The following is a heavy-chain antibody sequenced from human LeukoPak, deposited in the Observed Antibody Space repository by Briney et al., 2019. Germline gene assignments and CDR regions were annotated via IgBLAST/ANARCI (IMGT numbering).Heavy chain of an antibody. CDR1: GFTFSSYG. Sequence: QPGGSLRLSCAASGFTFSSYGMHWVRQAPGKGLEWVAVIWYDGSNKYYADSVKGRFTISRDNSKNTLYLQMNSLRAEDTAVYYCARDTALWFGELSNTSYFDYWGQGTLVTVSS. CDR3: ARDTALWFGELSNTSYFDY. D-gene: IGHD3-10*01. CDR2: IWYDGSNK. J-gene: IGHJ4*02. V-gene: IGHV3-33*01.